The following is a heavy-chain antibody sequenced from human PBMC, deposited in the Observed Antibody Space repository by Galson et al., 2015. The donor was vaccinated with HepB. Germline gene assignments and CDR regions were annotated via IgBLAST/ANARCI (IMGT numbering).Heavy chain of an antibody. CDR1: GFTFSSYG. CDR3: AMVPYCSSTSCPGHFDY. V-gene: IGHV3-30*03. Sequence: SLRLSCAASGFTFSSYGMHWVRQAPGKGLEWVAVISYDGSNKYYADSVKGRFTISRDNSKNTLYLQMNSLRAEDTAVYYCAMVPYCSSTSCPGHFDYWGQGTLVTVSS. CDR2: ISYDGSNK. D-gene: IGHD2-2*01. J-gene: IGHJ4*02.